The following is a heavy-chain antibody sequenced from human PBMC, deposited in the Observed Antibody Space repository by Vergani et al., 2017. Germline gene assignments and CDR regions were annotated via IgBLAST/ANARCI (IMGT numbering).Heavy chain of an antibody. CDR3: ARDQVYSSSWYGHYYYGMDV. CDR1: GFTFSSYA. J-gene: IGHJ6*02. D-gene: IGHD6-13*01. V-gene: IGHV3-30-3*01. Sequence: QVQLVESGGGVVQPGRSLRLSCAASGFTFSSYAMHWVRQAPGKGLEWVAVISYDGSNKYYADSVKGRFTISRDNSKNTLYLQMNSLRAEDTAVYYCARDQVYSSSWYGHYYYGMDVWGQGTTVTVSS. CDR2: ISYDGSNK.